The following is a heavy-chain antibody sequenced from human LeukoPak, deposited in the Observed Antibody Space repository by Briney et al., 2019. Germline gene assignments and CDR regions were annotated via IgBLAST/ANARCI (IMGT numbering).Heavy chain of an antibody. D-gene: IGHD6-13*01. CDR3: ARRAHSSSWYYFDY. J-gene: IGHJ4*02. CDR2: IYASVST. V-gene: IGHV4-4*09. Sequence: SGTLSLTCTVSGGSISSYYWSWIRQPPGKGLEWVGYIYASVSTNYNPSLKSRVTISVDTSKNQFSLELSSVTAADTAVYYCARRAHSSSWYYFDYWGQGTLVTVSS. CDR1: GGSISSYY.